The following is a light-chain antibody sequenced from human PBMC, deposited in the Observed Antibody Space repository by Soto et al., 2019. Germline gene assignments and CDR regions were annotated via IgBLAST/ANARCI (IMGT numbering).Light chain of an antibody. CDR1: QSVSSK. Sequence: EIVMTQSPATLSVSVGERATLSCRASQSVSSKLAWYQQKPGQAPRLLIYGASTRATGIPARFSGSGSGTDFTLTISSLQSEDFAFYYCQQYNDWPPQLTFGGGTKVEIK. CDR2: GAS. J-gene: IGKJ4*01. CDR3: QQYNDWPPQLT. V-gene: IGKV3-15*01.